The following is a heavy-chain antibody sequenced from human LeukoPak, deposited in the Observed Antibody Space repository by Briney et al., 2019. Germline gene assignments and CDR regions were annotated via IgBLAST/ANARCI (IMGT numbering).Heavy chain of an antibody. CDR3: AVPSLTGYYNFVY. V-gene: IGHV3-74*01. J-gene: IGHJ4*02. CDR1: GFTFSSYR. D-gene: IGHD3-9*01. Sequence: GGSLRLSCAASGFTFSSYRMHWVRQAPGKGLVWVSRINTDGSTTSYADSVKGRFTISRDNAKNTLYLQMNSLRAEDTAVYYCAVPSLTGYYNFVYWGQGTLVTVSS. CDR2: INTDGSTT.